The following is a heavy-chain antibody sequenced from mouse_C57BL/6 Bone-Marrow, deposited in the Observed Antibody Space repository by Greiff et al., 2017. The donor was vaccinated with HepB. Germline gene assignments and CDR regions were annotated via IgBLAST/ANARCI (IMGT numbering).Heavy chain of an antibody. CDR3: ARLDPWFAY. CDR2: ISSGSSTI. J-gene: IGHJ3*01. CDR1: GFTFSDYG. V-gene: IGHV5-17*01. Sequence: EVQLQESGGGLVKPGGSLKLSCAASGFTFSDYGMHWVRQAPEKGLEWVAYISSGSSTIYYADTVKGRFTISRDNAKNTLFLQMTSLRSEDTAMYYCARLDPWFAYWGQGTLVTVSA.